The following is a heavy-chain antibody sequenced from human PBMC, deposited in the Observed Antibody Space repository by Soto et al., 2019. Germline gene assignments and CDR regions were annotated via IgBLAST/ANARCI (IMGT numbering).Heavy chain of an antibody. CDR2: IIPIFGTA. CDR3: AREGYSSSRGAYGMDV. D-gene: IGHD6-6*01. Sequence: QVQLVQSGAEVKKPGSSVKVSCKASGGTFSSYAISWVRQAPRQGLEWMGGIIPIFGTANYAQKFQGRVTITADESTSTAYMELSSLRSEDTAVYYCAREGYSSSRGAYGMDVWGQGTTVTVSS. V-gene: IGHV1-69*12. J-gene: IGHJ6*02. CDR1: GGTFSSYA.